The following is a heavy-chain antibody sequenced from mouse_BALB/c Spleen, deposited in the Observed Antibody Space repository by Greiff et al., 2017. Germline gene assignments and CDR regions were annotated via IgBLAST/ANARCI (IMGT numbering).Heavy chain of an antibody. V-gene: IGHV5-12-1*01. D-gene: IGHD1-2*01. J-gene: IGHJ4*01. Sequence: EVKLVESGGGLVKPGGSLKLSCAASGFAFSSYDMSWVRQTPEKRLEWVAYISSGGGSTYYPDTVKGRFTISRDNAKNTLYLQMSSLKSEDTAMYYCARGAASYAMDYWGQGTSVTVSS. CDR3: ARGAASYAMDY. CDR2: ISSGGGST. CDR1: GFAFSSYD.